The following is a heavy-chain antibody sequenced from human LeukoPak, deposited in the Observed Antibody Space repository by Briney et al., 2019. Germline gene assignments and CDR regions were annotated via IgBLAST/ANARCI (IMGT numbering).Heavy chain of an antibody. CDR1: GGTFISYA. CDR3: ARATYGSGSYTINKNWFDP. V-gene: IGHV1-69*05. J-gene: IGHJ5*02. CDR2: IIPIFGTA. Sequence: SVKVSCKASGGTFISYAISWVRQAPGQGLEWMGGIIPIFGTANYAQKFQGRVTITTDESTSTAYMELSSLRSEDTAVYYCARATYGSGSYTINKNWFDPWGQGTLVTVSS. D-gene: IGHD3-10*01.